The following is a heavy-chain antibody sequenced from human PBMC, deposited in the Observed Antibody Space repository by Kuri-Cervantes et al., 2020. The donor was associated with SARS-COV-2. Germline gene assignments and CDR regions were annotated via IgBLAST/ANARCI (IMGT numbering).Heavy chain of an antibody. Sequence: GGSLRLSCAASGFTFSSYAMHWVRQAPGKGLEWVAVISYDGSNKYYADSVKGRFTISRDNSKNTLYLQMNSLRAEDTAVYYCAGELINWFDPWGQGTLVTVS. CDR3: AGELINWFDP. D-gene: IGHD2-8*01. CDR1: GFTFSSYA. CDR2: ISYDGSNK. V-gene: IGHV3-30-3*01. J-gene: IGHJ5*02.